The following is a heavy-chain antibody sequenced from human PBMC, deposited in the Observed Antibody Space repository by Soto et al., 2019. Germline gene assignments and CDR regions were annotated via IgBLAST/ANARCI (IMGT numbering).Heavy chain of an antibody. D-gene: IGHD2-15*01. Sequence: EVQLLESGGGLVQPGGSLRLSCAASGLTFSRYAMSWVRQAPGKGLERVSAISGSGGSTYYADSVKGRFTISRDNSKNTLYLQMNSLRAEDTAVYYCAKGPNCSGGSCYLSLFDYWGQGTLVTVSS. CDR3: AKGPNCSGGSCYLSLFDY. CDR2: ISGSGGST. J-gene: IGHJ4*02. CDR1: GLTFSRYA. V-gene: IGHV3-23*01.